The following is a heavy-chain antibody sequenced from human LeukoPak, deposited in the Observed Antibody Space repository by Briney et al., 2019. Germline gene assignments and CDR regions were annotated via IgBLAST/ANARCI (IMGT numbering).Heavy chain of an antibody. CDR3: AREGSSGWYPYNDAFDI. CDR2: INHSGST. D-gene: IGHD6-19*01. Sequence: SETLSLTCAVYGGSFSGHYWSWIRQPPGKGLEWIGEINHSGSTNYNPSLKSRVTISVDTSKNQFSLKLSSVTAADTAVYYCAREGSSGWYPYNDAFDIRGQGTMVTVSS. CDR1: GGSFSGHY. J-gene: IGHJ3*02. V-gene: IGHV4-34*01.